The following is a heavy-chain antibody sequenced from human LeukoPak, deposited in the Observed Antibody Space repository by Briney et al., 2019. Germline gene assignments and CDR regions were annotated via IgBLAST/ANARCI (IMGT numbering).Heavy chain of an antibody. V-gene: IGHV1-2*02. CDR3: ARDLKAVVAASNWFDP. CDR1: GYTFTGYY. D-gene: IGHD2-15*01. CDR2: INPNSGGT. J-gene: IGHJ5*02. Sequence: ASVKVSCKASGYTFTGYYMHWARQAPGQGLEWMGWINPNSGGTNYAQKFQGRVTMTRDTSISTAYMELSRLRSDDTAVYYCARDLKAVVAASNWFDPWGQGTLVTVSS.